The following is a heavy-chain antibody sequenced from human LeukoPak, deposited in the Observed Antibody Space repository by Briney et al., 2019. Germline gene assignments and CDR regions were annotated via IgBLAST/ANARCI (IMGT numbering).Heavy chain of an antibody. CDR3: ARDPLVATTDYYYYYGMDV. D-gene: IGHD5-12*01. J-gene: IGHJ6*02. CDR1: GFTFSSYA. CDR2: ISASGGST. V-gene: IGHV3-23*01. Sequence: GGSLRLSCAASGFTFSSYAMSWVRHAPGKGLEWVSVISASGGSTYYADSVKGRFTISRDNAKNSLYLQMNSLRAEDTAVYYCARDPLVATTDYYYYYGMDVWGQGTTVTVSS.